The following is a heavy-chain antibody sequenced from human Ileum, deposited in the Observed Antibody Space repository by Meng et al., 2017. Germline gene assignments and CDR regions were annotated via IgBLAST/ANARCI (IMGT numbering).Heavy chain of an antibody. D-gene: IGHD6-13*01. CDR1: GFTFSDYY. CDR3: ARGVTGYSSSWDYFDY. J-gene: IGHJ4*02. CDR2: ISGSGRTI. V-gene: IGHV3-11*01. Sequence: QVQLVESGGGLVKPGGSLRLSCAASGFTFSDYYMNWIRQAPGKGLEWVSFISGSGRTIYQADSVKGRFTISRNNAKNSLYLQMNSLRAEDTAVHFCARGVTGYSSSWDYFDYWGRGTLVTVSS.